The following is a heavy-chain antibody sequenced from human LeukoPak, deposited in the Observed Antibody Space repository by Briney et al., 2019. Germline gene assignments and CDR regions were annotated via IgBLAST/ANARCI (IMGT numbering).Heavy chain of an antibody. J-gene: IGHJ4*02. D-gene: IGHD3-9*01. CDR3: ARVDILTGYYFFDS. CDR2: ISADNGNT. Sequence: ASVKVSCKASGYTFINHWMHWVRQAPGQGLEWMGWISADNGNTYYTQNFQGRVSMTTDTSTSTAYMEVRSLRSDDTAVFYCARVDILTGYYFFDSWGQGTLVTVSS. CDR1: GYTFINHW. V-gene: IGHV1-18*04.